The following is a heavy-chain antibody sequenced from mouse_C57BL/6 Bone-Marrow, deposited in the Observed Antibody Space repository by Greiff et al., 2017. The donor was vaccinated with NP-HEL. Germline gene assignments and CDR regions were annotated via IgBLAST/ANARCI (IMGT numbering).Heavy chain of an antibody. CDR3: ARGLPLITTVVAPIGMDY. CDR2: ISSGSSTI. Sequence: EVHLVESGGGLVKPGGSLKLSCAASGFTFSDYGMHWVRQAPEKGLEWVAYISSGSSTIYYVDTVKGRFTISRDNAKNTLFLQMTSLRSEDTAMYYCARGLPLITTVVAPIGMDYWGQGPSVTVSS. J-gene: IGHJ4*01. D-gene: IGHD1-1*01. V-gene: IGHV5-17*01. CDR1: GFTFSDYG.